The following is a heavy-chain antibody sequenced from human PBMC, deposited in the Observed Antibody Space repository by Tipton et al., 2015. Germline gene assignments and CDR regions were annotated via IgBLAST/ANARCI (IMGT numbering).Heavy chain of an antibody. CDR3: ARGLSDAFDI. J-gene: IGHJ3*02. CDR1: GYTFTNYY. V-gene: IGHV1-46*01. CDR2: INPSGGST. Sequence: QLVQSGAEVKKPGASVKVSCKASGYTFTNYYMHWVRQAPGQGLEWMGIINPSGGSTTYVEKFQGRVAMTSDPSTRTVDMELSSLRSEDTAVYYCARGLSDAFDIWGQGTMVTVSS.